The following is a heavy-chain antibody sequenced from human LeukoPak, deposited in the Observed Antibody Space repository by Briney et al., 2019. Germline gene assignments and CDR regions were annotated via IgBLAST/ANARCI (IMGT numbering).Heavy chain of an antibody. V-gene: IGHV4-30-4*01. CDR1: GGSISSGDYY. D-gene: IGHD3-9*01. CDR3: ARGRYFDWLLPPPYYFDY. CDR2: IYYSGST. J-gene: IGHJ4*02. Sequence: SQTLSLTCTVSGGSISSGDYYWSWIRQPPGKGLEWIGYIYYSGSTYYNPSLKSRVTISVDTSKNQFSLKLSSVTAADTAVYYCARGRYFDWLLPPPYYFDYWGQGTLVTVSS.